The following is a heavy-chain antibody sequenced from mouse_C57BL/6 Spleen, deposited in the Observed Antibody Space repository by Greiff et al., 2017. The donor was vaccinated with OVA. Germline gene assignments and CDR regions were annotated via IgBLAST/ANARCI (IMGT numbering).Heavy chain of an antibody. D-gene: IGHD4-1*01. J-gene: IGHJ3*01. Sequence: EVMLVESGAGLVKPGGSLKLSCAASGFTFSSYAMSWVRQTPEKRLEWVAYISSGGDYIYYADTVKGRFTLSRDNARNTLYLQMSSLKSEDTAMYYCTREGPLTGSFAYWGQGTLVTVSA. CDR2: ISSGGDYI. CDR1: GFTFSSYA. V-gene: IGHV5-9-1*02. CDR3: TREGPLTGSFAY.